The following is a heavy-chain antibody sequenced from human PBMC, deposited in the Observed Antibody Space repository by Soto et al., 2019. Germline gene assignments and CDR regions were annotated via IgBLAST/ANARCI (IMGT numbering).Heavy chain of an antibody. J-gene: IGHJ4*02. D-gene: IGHD4-17*01. CDR1: GFTFRSNR. Sequence: EVQLVESGGGLVQPGGSLRVSCAASGFTFRSNRIHWVRQAPGKGLEWVSRIDTDGGGTSYADSVKGRFTISTDNAENTVYLQMNGLRVEDTAVYYSATVFDVWGQGTLVTVSS. V-gene: IGHV3-74*01. CDR3: ATVFDV. CDR2: IDTDGGGT.